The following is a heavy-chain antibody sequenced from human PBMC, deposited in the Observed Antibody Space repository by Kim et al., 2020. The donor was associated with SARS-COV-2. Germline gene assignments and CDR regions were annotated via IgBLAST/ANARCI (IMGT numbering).Heavy chain of an antibody. Sequence: SETLSLSCTVSGGSMTVYYWNWIRQAPGKGLEWIGCINDIGNTKYNPALKSRVTVTVDASKSQFSLELSSVTSADTAVYYCARDRWDAGAFDAFDIWGRG. CDR3: ARDRWDAGAFDAFDI. CDR1: GGSMTVYY. D-gene: IGHD2-8*02. V-gene: IGHV4-59*01. CDR2: INDIGNT. J-gene: IGHJ3*02.